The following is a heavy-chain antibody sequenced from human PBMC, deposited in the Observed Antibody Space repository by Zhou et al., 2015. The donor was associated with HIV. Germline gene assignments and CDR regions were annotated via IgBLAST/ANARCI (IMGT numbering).Heavy chain of an antibody. V-gene: IGHV3-9*01. D-gene: IGHD3-22*01. CDR2: ISWNGDTA. CDR1: GFNFETFA. J-gene: IGHJ4*02. Sequence: VESGGGQVQPGGSLRLSCVASGFNFETFAMHWVRQIPGKGLEWISGISWNGDTAVYGDSVKGRFTISRDNAKNSLYLQMNSLRAEDTAVYYCATHDSSGYYPFDYWGQGTLVTVSS. CDR3: ATHDSSGYYPFDY.